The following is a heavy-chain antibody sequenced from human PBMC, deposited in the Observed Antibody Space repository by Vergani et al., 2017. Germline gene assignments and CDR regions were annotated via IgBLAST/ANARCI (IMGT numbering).Heavy chain of an antibody. Sequence: QVQLQESGPGLVKPSQTLSLTCTVSGGSISSGNYYWTWIRQRPGKGLEWIGYIFYSGTTYDNPSLRSRVTISVDTSKNQFSLKLSSVTAADTAVYYCARPLRYYYDSSGYLDWGQGTLVTVSS. CDR3: ARPLRYYYDSSGYLD. V-gene: IGHV4-30-4*08. CDR2: IFYSGTT. CDR1: GGSISSGNYY. D-gene: IGHD3-22*01. J-gene: IGHJ4*02.